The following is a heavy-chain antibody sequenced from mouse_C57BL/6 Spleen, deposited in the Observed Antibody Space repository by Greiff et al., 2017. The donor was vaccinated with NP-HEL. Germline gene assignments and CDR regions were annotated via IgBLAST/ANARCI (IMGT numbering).Heavy chain of an antibody. CDR3: VGHVYAMDY. Sequence: EVHLVESGGGLVQPTGSLKLSCAATGFSFNTYAMNWVRQSPGKGLEWVARIRSKSNNYATYYPDSVKDRFTISTEDSESMLYLQMNNMKTGATAMDYCVGHVYAMDYWGQGTSVTVSS. V-gene: IGHV10-1*01. CDR1: GFSFNTYA. J-gene: IGHJ4*01. CDR2: IRSKSNNYAT.